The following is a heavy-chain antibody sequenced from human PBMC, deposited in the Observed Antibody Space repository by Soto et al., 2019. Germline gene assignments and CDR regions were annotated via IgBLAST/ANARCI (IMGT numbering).Heavy chain of an antibody. V-gene: IGHV3-11*06. CDR2: ISRSGSET. J-gene: IGHJ5*02. Sequence: GGSLRLSCAASGFTFSDYCMSWVRQAPGKGLEWVSYISRSGSETNYADSVKGRFTISRDNAKNSLYLQMNSLRAEDTAVYYCASVAVAGSLDPWGQGTLVTVSS. D-gene: IGHD6-19*01. CDR3: ASVAVAGSLDP. CDR1: GFTFSDYC.